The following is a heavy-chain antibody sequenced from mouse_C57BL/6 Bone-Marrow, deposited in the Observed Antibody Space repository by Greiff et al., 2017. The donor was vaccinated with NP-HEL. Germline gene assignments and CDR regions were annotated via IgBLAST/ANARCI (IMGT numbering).Heavy chain of an antibody. Sequence: DVHLVESEGGLVQPGSSMKLSCTASGFTFSDYYMAWVRQVPEKGLEWVANINYDGSSTYYLDSLKSRFIISRDNAKNILYLQMSSLKSEDTATYYCAREADYYGSTAMDYWGQGTSVTVSS. CDR2: INYDGSST. CDR1: GFTFSDYY. CDR3: AREADYYGSTAMDY. V-gene: IGHV5-16*01. J-gene: IGHJ4*01. D-gene: IGHD1-1*01.